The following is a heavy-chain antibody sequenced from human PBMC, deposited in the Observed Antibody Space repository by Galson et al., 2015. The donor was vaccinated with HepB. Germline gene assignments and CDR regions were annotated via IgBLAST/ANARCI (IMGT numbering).Heavy chain of an antibody. CDR1: GYTFITYA. CDR3: ARGGVAAGAPRFDN. D-gene: IGHD1-14*01. J-gene: IGHJ5*02. V-gene: IGHV1-3*01. Sequence: SVKVSCKASGYTFITYAIHWVRQAPGQRLECMGWIDPGSGIATYVQSFQGRVTITRDTSASTAYLEMTSLRSEDMAVYYCARGGVAAGAPRFDNWGPVTLITASS. CDR2: IDPGSGIA.